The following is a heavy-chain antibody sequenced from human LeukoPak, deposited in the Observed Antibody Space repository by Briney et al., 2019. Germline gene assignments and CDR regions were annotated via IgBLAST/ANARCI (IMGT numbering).Heavy chain of an antibody. V-gene: IGHV4-34*01. J-gene: IGHJ4*02. D-gene: IGHD6-19*01. CDR2: INHSGST. CDR3: AGGGQWLEGGTNLDFDY. CDR1: GGSFSGYY. Sequence: SETLSLTCAVYGGSFSGYYWSWIRQPPGKGLEWIGEINHSGSTNYNPSLKSRVTISVDTSKNQFSLKLSSVTAADTAVYYCAGGGQWLEGGTNLDFDYWGQGTLVTVSS.